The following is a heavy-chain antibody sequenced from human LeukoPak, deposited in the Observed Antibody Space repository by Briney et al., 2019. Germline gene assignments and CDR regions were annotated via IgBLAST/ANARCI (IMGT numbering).Heavy chain of an antibody. CDR1: GGSISSGDYY. Sequence: SETLSLTCTVSGGSISSGDYYWSWIRQPPGKGLEWIGYIYYSGSTYYNPSLKSRVTISVDTSKNQFSLKLSSVTAADTAVYYCARYDSSGDKGAYGMDVWGQGTTVTVSS. V-gene: IGHV4-30-4*01. D-gene: IGHD3-22*01. CDR3: ARYDSSGDKGAYGMDV. CDR2: IYYSGST. J-gene: IGHJ6*02.